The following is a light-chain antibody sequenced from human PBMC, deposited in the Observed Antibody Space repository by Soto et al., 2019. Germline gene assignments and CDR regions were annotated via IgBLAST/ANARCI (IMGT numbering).Light chain of an antibody. V-gene: IGKV3-20*01. CDR2: GAS. J-gene: IGKJ1*01. CDR3: QQYGSSPWT. CDR1: QIVSSIY. Sequence: EIVLTQSPGTLSLSPGERATLSCRASQIVSSIYLAWYQQKPGQAPRLLIYGASSRATGIPDRFGGSWSGTDFTLTISILEPEDFAVYYCQQYGSSPWTFGQGTKVEIK.